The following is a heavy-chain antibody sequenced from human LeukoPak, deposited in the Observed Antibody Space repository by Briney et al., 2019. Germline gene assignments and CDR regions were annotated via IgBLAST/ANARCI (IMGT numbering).Heavy chain of an antibody. V-gene: IGHV4-4*07. CDR2: IYTSGST. D-gene: IGHD2-2*01. Sequence: PSETLSLTCTVSGGSLSNYYWSWIRQPAGKGLEWIGRIYTSGSTNFNPSLKSRVTMSLDTSKNQFSLRLSSVTAADTAVYYCARDCSSTSCYETFDSWGQGTLVTVSS. J-gene: IGHJ4*02. CDR1: GGSLSNYY. CDR3: ARDCSSTSCYETFDS.